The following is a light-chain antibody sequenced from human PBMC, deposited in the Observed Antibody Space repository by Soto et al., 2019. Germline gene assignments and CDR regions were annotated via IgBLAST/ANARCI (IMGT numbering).Light chain of an antibody. CDR3: QQYGIEIT. Sequence: EIVMTQSPGIVSLSPGERATLACRAIQRVMSSYLAWYQQKFGQATRHLIYGTYIRASGIPDRFSCSGSGTDFTLTISRLEPEVFALYYCQQYGIEITFGGVMKVENK. CDR2: GTY. J-gene: IGKJ4*01. V-gene: IGKV3-20*01. CDR1: QRVMSSY.